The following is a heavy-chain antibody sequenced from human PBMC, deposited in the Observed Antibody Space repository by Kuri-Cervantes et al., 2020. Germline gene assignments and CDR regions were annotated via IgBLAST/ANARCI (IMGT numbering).Heavy chain of an antibody. D-gene: IGHD3-10*01. CDR2: ISSSGSTI. V-gene: IGHV3-11*01. Sequence: GGSLRLSCAASGFTFSDCYMSWIRQAPGKGLEWVSYISSSGSTIYYADSVKGRFTISRDNAKNSLYLQMNSLRAEDTAVYYCARAYYGSGSYYKGYGMDVWGQGTTVTVSS. CDR3: ARAYYGSGSYYKGYGMDV. J-gene: IGHJ6*02. CDR1: GFTFSDCY.